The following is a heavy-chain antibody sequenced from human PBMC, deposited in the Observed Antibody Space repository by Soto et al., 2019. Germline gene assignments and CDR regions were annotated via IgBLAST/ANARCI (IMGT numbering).Heavy chain of an antibody. CDR2: IIPLFGIA. J-gene: IGHJ6*02. V-gene: IGHV1-69*01. Sequence: QVRLVQSGTEVKEPGSSVKVSCEASGGTFTSHAFSWVRQAPGQGLEWMGGIIPLFGIANYAQKFQGRVTFTADESTTTVSMEVSSLRSEDTAVYYCARSMRPARPEYYYYGFDVWGQGTTVTVSS. D-gene: IGHD6-6*01. CDR3: ARSMRPARPEYYYYGFDV. CDR1: GGTFTSHA.